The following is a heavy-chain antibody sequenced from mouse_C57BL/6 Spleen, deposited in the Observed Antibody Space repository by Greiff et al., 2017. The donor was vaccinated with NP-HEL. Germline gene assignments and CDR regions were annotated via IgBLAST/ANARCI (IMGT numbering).Heavy chain of an antibody. D-gene: IGHD1-1*01. V-gene: IGHV5-6*02. J-gene: IGHJ2*01. CDR1: GFTFSSYG. Sequence: EVKLVESGGDLVKPGGSLKLSCAASGFTFSSYGMSWVRQTPDKRLEWVATISSGGSYTYYPDSVKGRFTISRDNAKNTLYLQMSSLKSEDTAMYYCARRSNYLDYWGQGTTLTVSS. CDR3: ARRSNYLDY. CDR2: ISSGGSYT.